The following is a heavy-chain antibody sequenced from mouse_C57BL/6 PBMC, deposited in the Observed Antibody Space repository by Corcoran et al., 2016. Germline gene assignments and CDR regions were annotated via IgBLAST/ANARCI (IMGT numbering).Heavy chain of an antibody. D-gene: IGHD1-1*01. J-gene: IGHJ1*03. CDR2: IYPGSGNT. CDR3: ARNYGSSYNWYFDV. CDR1: GYTFTDYY. Sequence: QVQLKQSGAELVRPGASVKLSCKASGYTFTDYYINWVKQRPGQGIEWIARIYPGSGNTYYNEKFKGKATLTAEKSSSTAYMQLSSLTSEDSAVYFCARNYGSSYNWYFDVWGTGTTVTVSS. V-gene: IGHV1-76*01.